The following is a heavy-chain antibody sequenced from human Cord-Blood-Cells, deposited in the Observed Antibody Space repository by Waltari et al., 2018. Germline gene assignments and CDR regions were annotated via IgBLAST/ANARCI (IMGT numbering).Heavy chain of an antibody. CDR2: IYTSGST. CDR3: ARAINSSGYYAFDI. V-gene: IGHV4-4*07. J-gene: IGHJ3*02. Sequence: QVQLQESGPGLVKPSETLSLTCPVSGGSISSSSWSWIRQPAGKGLEWIGRIYTSGSTNYNPSLKSRVTMSVDTSKNQFSLKLSSVTAADTAVYYCARAINSSGYYAFDIWGQGTMVTVSS. CDR1: GGSISSSS. D-gene: IGHD3-22*01.